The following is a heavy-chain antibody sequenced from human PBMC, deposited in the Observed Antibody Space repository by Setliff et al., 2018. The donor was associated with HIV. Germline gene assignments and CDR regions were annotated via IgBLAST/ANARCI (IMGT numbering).Heavy chain of an antibody. CDR3: VRDKALGAFSPFDL. CDR1: GFTFGTYT. Sequence: RLSCVASGFTFGTYTMNWVRQAPGKGLEWVASTSGSSNHTYYGDSLKGRFAISRDNAKKSLFLQMNGLKIEDTAVYYCVRDKALGAFSPFDLWGQGTRVTVSS. J-gene: IGHJ5*02. D-gene: IGHD1-26*01. CDR2: TSGSSNHT. V-gene: IGHV3-21*01.